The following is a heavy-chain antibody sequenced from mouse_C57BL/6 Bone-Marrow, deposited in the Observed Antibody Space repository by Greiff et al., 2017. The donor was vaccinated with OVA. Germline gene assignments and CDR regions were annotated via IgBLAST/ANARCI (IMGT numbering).Heavy chain of an antibody. CDR2: IYPGGGYT. J-gene: IGHJ1*03. CDR3: ARGSNYDWYFDV. V-gene: IGHV1-63*01. Sequence: VQLVESGAELVRPGTSVKMSCKASGYTFTNYWIGWAKQRPGHGLEWIGDIYPGGGYTNYNEKFKGKATLTADKSSSTAYMQFSSLTSEDSAIYYCARGSNYDWYFDVWGTGTTVTVSS. CDR1: GYTFTNYW. D-gene: IGHD2-5*01.